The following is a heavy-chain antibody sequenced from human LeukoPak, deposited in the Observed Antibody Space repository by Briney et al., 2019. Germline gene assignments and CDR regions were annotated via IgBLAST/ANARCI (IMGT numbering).Heavy chain of an antibody. CDR1: GYSISSGYY. Sequence: SETLSLTCAVSGYSISSGYYWGWIRQPPGKGLERIGSIYHSGSTYYNPSLKSRVTISVDTSKNQFSLKLSSVTAADTAVYYCARQLLHEVTTNNYFDYWGQGTLVTVSS. CDR3: ARQLLHEVTTNNYFDY. V-gene: IGHV4-38-2*01. J-gene: IGHJ4*02. D-gene: IGHD4-17*01. CDR2: IYHSGST.